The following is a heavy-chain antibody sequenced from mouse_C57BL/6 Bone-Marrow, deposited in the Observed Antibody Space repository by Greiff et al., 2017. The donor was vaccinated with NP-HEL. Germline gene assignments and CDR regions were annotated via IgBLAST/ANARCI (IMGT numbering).Heavy chain of an antibody. CDR2: INPNNGGT. CDR1: GYTFTDYY. Sequence: EVQLQESGPELVKPGASVKISCKASGYTFTDYYVNWVKQSHGKSLEWIGDINPNNGGTSYNQKFKGKATLTVDKSSSTAYMELRSLTSEDTAVYCCARATYYDSDGAMDYWDRGTATTLSS. J-gene: IGHJ4*01. D-gene: IGHD2-4*01. V-gene: IGHV1-26*01. CDR3: ARATYYDSDGAMDY.